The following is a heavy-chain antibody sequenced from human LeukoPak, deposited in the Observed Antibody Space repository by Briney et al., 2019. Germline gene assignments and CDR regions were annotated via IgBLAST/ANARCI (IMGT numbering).Heavy chain of an antibody. CDR1: GFIFDKSW. J-gene: IGHJ1*01. CDR3: ARDDYNRL. D-gene: IGHD1-14*01. Sequence: GGSLRLSCAASGFIFDKSWMHWVRQAPGKGLVWVSRTDGSSTTYADSVKGRFSVSMDNAQNTLYLQMNSLRAEDTAVYYCARDDYNRLWGQGTLVTVSS. V-gene: IGHV3-74*01. CDR2: TDGSST.